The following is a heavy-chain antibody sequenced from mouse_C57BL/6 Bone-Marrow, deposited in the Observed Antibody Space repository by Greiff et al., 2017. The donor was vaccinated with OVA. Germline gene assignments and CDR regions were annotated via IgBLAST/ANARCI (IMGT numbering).Heavy chain of an antibody. D-gene: IGHD1-1*01. Sequence: VKLMESGPGLVQPSQSLSISCTASGFSFTSYGVHWVRQSPGKGLEWLGVIWRGGGTDYNAAFISRLSISKYNSKSQVFCKMNSLQADDTAIYYCARETTVVAGDFDYWGQGTTLTVAS. CDR3: ARETTVVAGDFDY. CDR1: GFSFTSYG. CDR2: IWRGGGT. J-gene: IGHJ2*01. V-gene: IGHV2-2*01.